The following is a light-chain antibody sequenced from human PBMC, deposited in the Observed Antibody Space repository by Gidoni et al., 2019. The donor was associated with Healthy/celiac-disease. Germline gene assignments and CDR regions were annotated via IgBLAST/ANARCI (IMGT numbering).Light chain of an antibody. V-gene: IGKV2-28*01. J-gene: IGKJ4*01. CDR1: QSLLHSNGYNY. Sequence: DIVMTQSPLSLPVTPGEPASISCRSSQSLLHSNGYNYLDWYLQKPGQAPQLLIYLGSNRASGGPDRFSGSGSGTDFTLKISRVEAEDVGVYYCMQALQTPSTFGGGTKVEIK. CDR2: LGS. CDR3: MQALQTPST.